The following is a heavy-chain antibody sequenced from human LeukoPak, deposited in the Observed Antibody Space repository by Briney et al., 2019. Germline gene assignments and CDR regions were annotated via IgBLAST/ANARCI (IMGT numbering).Heavy chain of an antibody. V-gene: IGHV4-38-2*02. J-gene: IGHJ5*02. D-gene: IGHD3-9*01. CDR2: IYHSGST. Sequence: PSETLSLTCAVSGYSISSGYYWGWIRQPPGKGLEWIGSIYHSGSTYYNPSLKSRVTISVDTSKNQFSLKLSSVTAADTAVYYCARDVNREAAVDFEWFDPWGQGTLVTISS. CDR3: ARDVNREAAVDFEWFDP. CDR1: GYSISSGYY.